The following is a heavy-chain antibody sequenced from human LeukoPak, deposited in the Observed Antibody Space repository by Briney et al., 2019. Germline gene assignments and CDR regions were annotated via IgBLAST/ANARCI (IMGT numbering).Heavy chain of an antibody. CDR2: INPNSGGT. Sequence: GASVKVSCKASGYTFTGYYMHWVRQAPGQGLEWMGWINPNSGGTNYARKFQGRVTMTRDTSISTAYMELSRLRSDDTAVYYCARNLYCSSTSCYGFDYWGQGTLVTVSS. CDR3: ARNLYCSSTSCYGFDY. CDR1: GYTFTGYY. D-gene: IGHD2-2*01. V-gene: IGHV1-2*02. J-gene: IGHJ4*02.